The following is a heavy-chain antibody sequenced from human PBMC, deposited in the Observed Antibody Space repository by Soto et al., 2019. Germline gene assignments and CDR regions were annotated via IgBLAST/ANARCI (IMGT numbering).Heavy chain of an antibody. V-gene: IGHV3-48*02. CDR2: ISSSGSTT. J-gene: IGHJ4*02. Sequence: GGSLRLSCAASALTFSGYTMNWVRQAPGKGLGWLSYISSSGSTTYYADSVKGRFTISRDNARNALFLQMSSLRDEDTAVYYCARGIGKPYFDSWGQGALVTVSS. CDR3: ARGIGKPYFDS. D-gene: IGHD1-1*01. CDR1: ALTFSGYT.